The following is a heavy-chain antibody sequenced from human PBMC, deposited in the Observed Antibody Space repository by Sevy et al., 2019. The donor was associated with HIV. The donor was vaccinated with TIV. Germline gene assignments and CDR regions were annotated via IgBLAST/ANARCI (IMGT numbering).Heavy chain of an antibody. Sequence: SETLCLTCAVYGGSFSVYYWSWIRQPPGKGLEWIGEINHSGNTNYNPSLKSRVTISVDTSKNQFSLKVSSVTAADTALYYCARDVSLYPGSWNGGAFDIWGQGTMVTVSS. D-gene: IGHD1-1*01. CDR3: ARDVSLYPGSWNGGAFDI. V-gene: IGHV4-34*01. CDR2: INHSGNT. CDR1: GGSFSVYY. J-gene: IGHJ3*02.